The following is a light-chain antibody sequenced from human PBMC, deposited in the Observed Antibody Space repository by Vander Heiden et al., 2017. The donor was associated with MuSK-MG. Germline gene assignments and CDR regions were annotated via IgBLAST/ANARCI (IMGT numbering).Light chain of an antibody. CDR2: EVS. CDR1: SSDVGGYNY. J-gene: IGLJ2*01. V-gene: IGLV2-14*01. Sequence: QSALTQPASVSGSPGQSITISCTGTSSDVGGYNYVSWYQQHPGKAPKLMIYEVSKRPSGVSNRLPGSKSGNTASLTISGLQAEDEADYYCSSYTSSSTVVFGGGTKLTVL. CDR3: SSYTSSSTVV.